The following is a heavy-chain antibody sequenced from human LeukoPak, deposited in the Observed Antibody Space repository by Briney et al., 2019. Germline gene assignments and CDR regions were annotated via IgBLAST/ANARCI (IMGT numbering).Heavy chain of an antibody. J-gene: IGHJ5*02. Sequence: SETLSLTCTVSGGSISSYYWSWIRQPPGKGLEWIGYIYYSGSTNYNPSLKSRVTISVDTSKNQFSLKLSSVTAADTAVYYCARSLNWFDPWGRGTLVTVSS. CDR1: GGSISSYY. CDR2: IYYSGST. V-gene: IGHV4-59*08. CDR3: ARSLNWFDP.